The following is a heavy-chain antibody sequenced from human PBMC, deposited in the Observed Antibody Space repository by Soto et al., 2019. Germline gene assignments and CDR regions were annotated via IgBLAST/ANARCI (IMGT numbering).Heavy chain of an antibody. V-gene: IGHV3-23*01. CDR1: GFTFSSYA. D-gene: IGHD3-22*01. CDR3: ATRNYFDSSGFYYMFYFDY. J-gene: IGHJ4*02. Sequence: GGSLRLSCAASGFTFSSYAMSWVRQAPGTGLEWVSTIRGSGGSTYSADSVKGRFTISRDNSRNTLYLQMNSLRAEDTALYYCATRNYFDSSGFYYMFYFDYWGQGALVTVSS. CDR2: IRGSGGST.